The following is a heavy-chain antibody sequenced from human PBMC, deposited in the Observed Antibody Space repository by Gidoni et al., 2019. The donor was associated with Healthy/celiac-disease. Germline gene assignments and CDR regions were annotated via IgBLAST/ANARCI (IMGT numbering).Heavy chain of an antibody. D-gene: IGHD3-22*01. J-gene: IGHJ6*03. Sequence: QVTLRESGPALVTPTQTLTLTCPFSGFSLSTSGLCVSWLRQPPVKALEWLALIDWDDDKYYSTSLKTRLNISKDTSKNQVVLTMTNMDPVDTATYYCARTPLQYYYDSSGYTLYYYYYMDVWGKGTTVTVSS. V-gene: IGHV2-70*01. CDR1: GFSLSTSGLC. CDR3: ARTPLQYYYDSSGYTLYYYYYMDV. CDR2: IDWDDDK.